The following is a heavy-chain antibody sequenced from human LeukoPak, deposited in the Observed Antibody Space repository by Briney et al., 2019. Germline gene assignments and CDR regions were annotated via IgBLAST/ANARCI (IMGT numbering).Heavy chain of an antibody. Sequence: ASVKVSCKVSGYTLTELSMHWVRQAPGKGLEWMGRFDPEDGETIYAQKFQGRVTMTEDTSTNTAYMELSSLRSEDTAVYYCARKVPNEPAFDYWGQGTLVTVSS. J-gene: IGHJ4*02. V-gene: IGHV1-24*01. CDR3: ARKVPNEPAFDY. CDR1: GYTLTELS. CDR2: FDPEDGET.